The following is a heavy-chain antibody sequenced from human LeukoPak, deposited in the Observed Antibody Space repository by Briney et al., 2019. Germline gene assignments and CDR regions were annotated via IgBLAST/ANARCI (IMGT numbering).Heavy chain of an antibody. CDR3: ASLGDGYNCFDY. J-gene: IGHJ4*02. CDR2: IYYSGST. V-gene: IGHV4-39*07. D-gene: IGHD5-24*01. Sequence: RHLETLSLTCTVSGGSISSSSYYWGWIRQPPGKGLEWIGSIYYSGSTYYNPSLKSRVTISVDTSKNQFSLKLSSVTAADTAVYYCASLGDGYNCFDYWGQGTLVTVSS. CDR1: GGSISSSSYY.